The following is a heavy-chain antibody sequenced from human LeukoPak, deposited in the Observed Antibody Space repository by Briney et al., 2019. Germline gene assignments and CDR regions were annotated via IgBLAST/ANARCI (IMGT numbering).Heavy chain of an antibody. J-gene: IGHJ4*02. CDR1: GITFAAYA. CDR3: SRGSSESGSGWYIDY. D-gene: IGHD6-19*01. Sequence: PGRSLRLSCTTSGITFAAYAVAWVRQAPGKGLEWVGFTRNRAYGGATEYAASAKGRFTISRDDSRNIAYLQMSGLQTDDTAVYYCSRGSSESGSGWYIDYWGQGTLVTVSS. CDR2: TRNRAYGGAT. V-gene: IGHV3-49*04.